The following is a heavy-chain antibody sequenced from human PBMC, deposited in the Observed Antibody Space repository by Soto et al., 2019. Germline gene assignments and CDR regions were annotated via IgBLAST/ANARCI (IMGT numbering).Heavy chain of an antibody. V-gene: IGHV3-13*01. Sequence: EVQLVESGGGLVQPGGSLRLSCAASRFTFSRYDMHWVRQVTGKRLEGVSAIGTAGDTYYPDSVKGRFTISRENAKNSLYLQMSSLTAGDTAVYYCVRGGAYGDQYFDYWGQGTLVTVSS. CDR3: VRGGAYGDQYFDY. J-gene: IGHJ4*02. CDR1: RFTFSRYD. D-gene: IGHD4-17*01. CDR2: IGTAGDT.